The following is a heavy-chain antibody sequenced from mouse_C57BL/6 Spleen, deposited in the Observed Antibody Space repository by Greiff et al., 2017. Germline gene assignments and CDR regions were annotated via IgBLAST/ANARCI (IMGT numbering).Heavy chain of an antibody. J-gene: IGHJ3*01. V-gene: IGHV1-22*01. CDR2: INPNNGGT. D-gene: IGHD2-1*01. CDR3: ARSGNYLAWFAY. Sequence: VQLQQSGPELVKPGASVKMSCKASGYTFTDYNMHWVKQSHGKSLEWIGYINPNNGGTSYNQQLTGKATLTVNKSSSTAYMELRSLTSDDSAVYYCARSGNYLAWFAYWGQGTLVTVSA. CDR1: GYTFTDYN.